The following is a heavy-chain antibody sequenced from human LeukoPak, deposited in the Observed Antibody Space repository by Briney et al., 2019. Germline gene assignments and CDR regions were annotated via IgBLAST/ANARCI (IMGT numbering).Heavy chain of an antibody. J-gene: IGHJ4*02. CDR2: INAGNGNT. CDR1: GYAFTSYA. V-gene: IGHV1-3*01. CDR3: AGSIAVAGLPFDY. D-gene: IGHD6-19*01. Sequence: ASVKVSCKASGYAFTSYAMHWVRQAPGQRLEWMGWINAGNGNTKYSQKFQGRVTITRDTSASTAYMELSSLRSEDTAVYYCAGSIAVAGLPFDYWGQGTLVTVSS.